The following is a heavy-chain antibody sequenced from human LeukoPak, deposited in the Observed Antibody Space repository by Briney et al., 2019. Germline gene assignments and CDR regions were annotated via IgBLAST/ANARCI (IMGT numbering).Heavy chain of an antibody. V-gene: IGHV3-23*01. J-gene: IGHJ4*02. CDR3: AKDDAWLQYGN. Sequence: GGSLRLSCAASGFTFSSYEMNWVRQAPGKGLEWVSGISPNGVITYYADSVKGRFTISRDNSKGTVYLQMNSLRPEDTAVYYCAKDDAWLQYGNWGRGTLVTVSS. CDR2: ISPNGVIT. CDR1: GFTFSSYE. D-gene: IGHD5-24*01.